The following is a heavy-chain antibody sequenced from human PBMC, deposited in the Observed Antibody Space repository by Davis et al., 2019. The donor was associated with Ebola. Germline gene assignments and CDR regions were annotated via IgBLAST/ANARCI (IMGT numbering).Heavy chain of an antibody. CDR2: INPSGGST. Sequence: ASVKVSCKASGYTFTSYYMHWVRQAPGQGLEWMGIINPSGGSTSYAQKFQGRVTMTRDTSTSTVYMELSSLRSEDTAVYYCARDLRYYYDSSGPKAAFDIWGQGTMVTVSS. J-gene: IGHJ3*02. V-gene: IGHV1-46*01. CDR3: ARDLRYYYDSSGPKAAFDI. CDR1: GYTFTSYY. D-gene: IGHD3-22*01.